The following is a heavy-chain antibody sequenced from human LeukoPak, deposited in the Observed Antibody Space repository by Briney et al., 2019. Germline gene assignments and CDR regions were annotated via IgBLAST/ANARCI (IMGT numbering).Heavy chain of an antibody. CDR2: ISWNSGSI. J-gene: IGHJ5*02. CDR3: ARSDWFDP. V-gene: IGHV3-9*01. CDR1: GFTFDDYG. Sequence: GRSLRLSCAASGFTFDDYGMHWVRQAPGKGLEWVSGISWNSGSIGYADSVKGRFTISRDNAKNSLYLQMNSLRVEDTAVYYCARSDWFDPWGQGTQVTVSS.